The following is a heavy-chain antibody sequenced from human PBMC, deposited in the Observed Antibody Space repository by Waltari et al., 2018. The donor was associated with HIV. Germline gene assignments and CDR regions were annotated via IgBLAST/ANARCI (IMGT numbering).Heavy chain of an antibody. Sequence: QVQLVESGGGVVQPGRSLRLSCAASGFTFSNYAMHWVRQGPGKGVEWFAFNSFERSNTYYPSSVNCRFTIFGTNSKNTLKRQMNSMRNEHTAVYYCASHTYPGITAAGLFTGLDYWGQGTLVTVSS. CDR1: GFTFSNYA. CDR3: ASHTYPGITAAGLFTGLDY. J-gene: IGHJ4*02. V-gene: IGHV3-30-3*01. CDR2: NSFERSNT. D-gene: IGHD6-13*01.